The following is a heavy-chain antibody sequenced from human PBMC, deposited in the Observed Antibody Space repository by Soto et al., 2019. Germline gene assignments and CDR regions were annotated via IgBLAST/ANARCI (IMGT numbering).Heavy chain of an antibody. V-gene: IGHV3-23*01. CDR2: ISASGGGT. Sequence: GGSLRLSCAASGFTFSSYAMTWVRQAPGKGLEWVSSISASGGGTYYADSVKGRFTISRGNSKNTLYLQMNSLRAEDTAIYYCAKAPESTIPYYFDYWGQGTLVTVSS. J-gene: IGHJ4*02. CDR3: AKAPESTIPYYFDY. CDR1: GFTFSSYA. D-gene: IGHD2-2*02.